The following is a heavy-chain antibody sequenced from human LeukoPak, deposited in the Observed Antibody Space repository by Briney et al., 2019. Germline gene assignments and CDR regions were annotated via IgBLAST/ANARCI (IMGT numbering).Heavy chain of an antibody. CDR3: ASSVVVPAPYYYYYMDV. Sequence: GASVKVSCKASGGTFTGYYMHWVRQAPGQGLEWMGWINPNSGGTNYAQKFQGRVTMTRDTSISTAYMELSRLRSDDTAVYYCASSVVVPAPYYYYYMDVWGKGTTVTVSS. V-gene: IGHV1-2*02. CDR2: INPNSGGT. D-gene: IGHD2-2*01. J-gene: IGHJ6*03. CDR1: GGTFTGYY.